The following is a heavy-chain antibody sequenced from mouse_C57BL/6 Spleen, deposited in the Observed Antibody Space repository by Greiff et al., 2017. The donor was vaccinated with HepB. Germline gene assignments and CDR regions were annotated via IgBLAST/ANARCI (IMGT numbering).Heavy chain of an antibody. D-gene: IGHD1-1*01. CDR1: GYSITSGYY. Sequence: DVQLVESGPGLVKPSQSLSLTCSVTGYSITSGYYWNWIRQFPGNKLEWMGYISYDGSNNYNPSLKNRISITRDTSKNQFFLKLNSVTTEDTATYYCARVYGSSSYYFDYWGQGTTLTVSS. CDR2: ISYDGSN. V-gene: IGHV3-6*01. CDR3: ARVYGSSSYYFDY. J-gene: IGHJ2*01.